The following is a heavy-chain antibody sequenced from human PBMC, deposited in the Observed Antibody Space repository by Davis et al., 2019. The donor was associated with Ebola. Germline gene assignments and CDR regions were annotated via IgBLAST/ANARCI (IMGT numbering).Heavy chain of an antibody. D-gene: IGHD6-6*01. CDR1: GGSISSGGYS. Sequence: PSETLSLTCAVSGGSISSGGYSWSWIRQPPGKGLEWIGYIYHSGNTFSNPSPRSRVTISVDRSKNQFSLEVTSVTAADTAVYYCARDRGITTRTGRDSYYGMDVWGQGTTVTVSS. CDR3: ARDRGITTRTGRDSYYGMDV. V-gene: IGHV4-30-2*01. J-gene: IGHJ6*02. CDR2: IYHSGNT.